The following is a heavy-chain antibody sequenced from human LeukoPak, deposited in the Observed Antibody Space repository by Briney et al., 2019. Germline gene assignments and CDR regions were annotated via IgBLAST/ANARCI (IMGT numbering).Heavy chain of an antibody. CDR1: GASITSNDYS. CDR2: ISDSGKT. D-gene: IGHD3-10*01. CDR3: ARLRVAMVRGVPYFDS. J-gene: IGHJ4*02. Sequence: SETLSLTCTVSGASITSNDYSWSWIRQPPGKGLEWIGMISDSGKTYFNPSLKSRVTISADTSKNQFSLRQTSLTAADTAVYYCARLRVAMVRGVPYFDSWGQGALVTVSS. V-gene: IGHV4-39*01.